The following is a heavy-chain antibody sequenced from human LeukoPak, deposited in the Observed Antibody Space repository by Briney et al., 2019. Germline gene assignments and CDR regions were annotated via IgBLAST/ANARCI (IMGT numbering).Heavy chain of an antibody. CDR2: INQDGSER. V-gene: IGHV3-7*01. CDR1: GFTFSSYW. CDR3: ARGNAMGV. J-gene: IGHJ6*02. Sequence: PGGSLRVSCAASGFTFSSYWMTWVRQAPGKGLEWVANINQDGSERYYVDSVKGRFTISRDNAKNSLSLQMNSLRAEDTALYYCARGNAMGVWGQGTTVTASS.